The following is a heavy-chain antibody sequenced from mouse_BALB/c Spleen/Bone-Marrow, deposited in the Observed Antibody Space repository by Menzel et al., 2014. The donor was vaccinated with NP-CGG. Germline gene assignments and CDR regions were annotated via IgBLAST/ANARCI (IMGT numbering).Heavy chain of an antibody. D-gene: IGHD4-1*01. CDR3: ARGDWDFAMDY. CDR2: ILPGSGNI. CDR1: GYTFSSYW. V-gene: IGHV1-9*01. J-gene: IGHJ4*01. Sequence: VKLVESGAELMKPVASVKTSCKATGYTFSSYWIEWVKQRPGHGLEWIGEILPGSGNIYFNEKFKGRATFTADTSSTTAYMQLSSLTSEDSAVYYCARGDWDFAMDYWGQGTSVTVSS.